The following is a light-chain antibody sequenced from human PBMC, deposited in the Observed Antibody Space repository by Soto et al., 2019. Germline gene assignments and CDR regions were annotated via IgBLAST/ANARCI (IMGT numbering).Light chain of an antibody. CDR3: QQRSTWTRT. CDR2: DAS. V-gene: IGKV3-11*01. CDR1: QSVTYS. Sequence: EIVLTQSPGTLSLSPGDRATLSCRASQSVTYSLVWYQQKPGQAPRLLMYDASNRATGIPARFSGSGSGTDFSITISSLEPDESAVYYGQQRSTWTRTFGGGTKVE. J-gene: IGKJ4*01.